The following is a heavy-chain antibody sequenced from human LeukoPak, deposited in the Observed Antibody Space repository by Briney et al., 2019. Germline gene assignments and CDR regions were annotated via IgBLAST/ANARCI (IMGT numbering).Heavy chain of an antibody. J-gene: IGHJ3*02. CDR1: GYTFTSYD. V-gene: IGHV1-8*03. D-gene: IGHD2-15*01. CDR3: ARGSPYCSGGSCSSSAFDI. Sequence: ASVKVSCKASGYTFTSYDINWVRQATGQGLEWMGWMNPNSGNTGYAQKFQGRVTITRNTSISTAYMELSSLRSEDTAVYYCARGSPYCSGGSCSSSAFDIWGQGTMVTVSS. CDR2: MNPNSGNT.